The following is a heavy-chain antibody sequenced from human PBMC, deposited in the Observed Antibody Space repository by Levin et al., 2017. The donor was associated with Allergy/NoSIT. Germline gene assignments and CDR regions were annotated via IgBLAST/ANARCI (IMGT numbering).Heavy chain of an antibody. V-gene: IGHV4-61*01. CDR2: IYYSGST. Sequence: SETLSLTCSVSGGSLSGDANTTYYWSWIRQPPGKGLEWLGYIYYSGSTNYNPSLQSRVTFPLDRAKNQLSLRLKSVTSADTAVYYCARGARYYFNSAPYHDSFDIWGPGAKVTVSS. CDR1: GGSLSGDANTTYY. J-gene: IGHJ3*02. CDR3: ARGARYYFNSAPYHDSFDI. D-gene: IGHD3-10*01.